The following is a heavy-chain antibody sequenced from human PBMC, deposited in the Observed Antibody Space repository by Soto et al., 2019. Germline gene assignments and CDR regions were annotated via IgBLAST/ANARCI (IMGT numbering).Heavy chain of an antibody. CDR2: IYDTGISGYTPST. CDR3: ARGEDAFFYYGLDV. J-gene: IGHJ6*02. Sequence: PSETLSLTCTVSGGSITSSYWSWIRRPPGKGLEWIAYIYDTGISGYTPSTSYNPSLKSRVAMSVDTSKSQFSLKLTSVTAAGTAVDYCARGEDAFFYYGLDVWGQGITVTVSS. V-gene: IGHV4-59*01. CDR1: GGSITSSY.